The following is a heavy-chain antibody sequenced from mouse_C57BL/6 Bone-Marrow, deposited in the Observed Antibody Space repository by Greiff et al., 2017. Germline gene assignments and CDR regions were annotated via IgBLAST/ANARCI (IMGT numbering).Heavy chain of an antibody. Sequence: LQQSGAELVRPGASVKLSCKASYFAFMASAMHWVKQRPGHGLEWIGSFTMYSDATEYSENFKGKATLTANTASSTAYLELSSLTSEDSAVYYCARGDWYVDVWGTGTTVTVSS. CDR1: YFAFMASA. CDR2: FTMYSDAT. J-gene: IGHJ1*03. CDR3: ARGDWYVDV. V-gene: IGHV1-49*01.